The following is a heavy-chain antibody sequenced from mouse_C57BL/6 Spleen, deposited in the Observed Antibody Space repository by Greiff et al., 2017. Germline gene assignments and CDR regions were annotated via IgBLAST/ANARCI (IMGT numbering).Heavy chain of an antibody. D-gene: IGHD2-4*01. CDR3: AGGGAYDYDGDWYFDV. CDR1: GYSFTSYY. Sequence: VQLQQSGPELVKPGASVKISCKASGYSFTSYYIHWVKQRPGQGLEWIGWIYPGSGNTKYNEKFKGKATLTADTSSSTAYMQLSSLTSEDSAVSCCAGGGAYDYDGDWYFDVWGTGTTVTVSS. CDR2: IYPGSGNT. J-gene: IGHJ1*03. V-gene: IGHV1-66*01.